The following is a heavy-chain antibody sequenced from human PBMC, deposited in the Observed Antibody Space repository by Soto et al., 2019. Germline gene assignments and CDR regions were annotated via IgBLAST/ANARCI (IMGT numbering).Heavy chain of an antibody. CDR1: GFTFSSYV. CDR3: AKGSSGWYERFDY. D-gene: IGHD6-19*01. V-gene: IGHV3-23*01. J-gene: IGHJ4*02. CDR2: ISGSGGST. Sequence: EVQLLESGGGLVQPGGSLRLSCVASGFTFSSYVMSWVRQAPGKGLEWVSSISGSGGSTYYEDSVKGRFTITRDNSKNPLYLQMNSLRAEDTAVYYCAKGSSGWYERFDYWGQGTLVTVSS.